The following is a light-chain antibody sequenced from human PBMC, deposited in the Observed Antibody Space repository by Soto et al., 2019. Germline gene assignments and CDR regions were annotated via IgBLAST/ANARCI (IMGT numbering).Light chain of an antibody. CDR1: SSDVGSFDS. CDR3: SSFTTSSTLV. V-gene: IGLV2-14*01. Sequence: QSALTHPASVSGSPGQPITISCTGTSSDVGSFDSVAWYQHNPGKAPKLMIYDVSNRPSGVSSRFSGSKSGNTASLSISGLQTEDEANYYCSSFTTSSTLVFGTGTKVTVL. CDR2: DVS. J-gene: IGLJ1*01.